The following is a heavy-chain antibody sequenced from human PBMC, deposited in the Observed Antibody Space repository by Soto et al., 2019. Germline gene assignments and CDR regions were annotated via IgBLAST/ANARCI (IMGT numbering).Heavy chain of an antibody. CDR3: ARGGAIYEVTDNWFDP. CDR1: GYTFTSYY. Sequence: ASVKVSCKASGYTFTSYYMHWVRQAPGQGLEWMGIINPSGGSTSYAQKFQGRVTMTRDTSTSTVYMELSSLRSEDTAVYYCARGGAIYEVTDNWFDPWGQGTLVTVSS. D-gene: IGHD3-22*01. V-gene: IGHV1-46*03. J-gene: IGHJ5*02. CDR2: INPSGGST.